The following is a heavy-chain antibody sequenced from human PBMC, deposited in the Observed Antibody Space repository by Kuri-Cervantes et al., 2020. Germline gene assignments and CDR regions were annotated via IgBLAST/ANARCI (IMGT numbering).Heavy chain of an antibody. D-gene: IGHD2-21*02. CDR1: GYTLTELS. J-gene: IGHJ4*02. CDR2: FDPEDGET. V-gene: IGHV1-24*01. Sequence: ASVKVSCKVSGYTLTELSMHWVRQAPGRGLEWMGGFDPEDGETIYAQKFQGRVTMTEDTSTDTAYVELSSLRSEDTAVYYCATNLGYCGGDCPQDWGQGTLVTVSS. CDR3: ATNLGYCGGDCPQD.